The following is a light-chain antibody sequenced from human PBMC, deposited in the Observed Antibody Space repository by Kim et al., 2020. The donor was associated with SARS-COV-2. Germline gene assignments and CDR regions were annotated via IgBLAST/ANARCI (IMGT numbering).Light chain of an antibody. J-gene: IGKJ3*01. Sequence: FSPGENATPSCRASQNVSSHLAWYQQNPGQAPRLLIYDASTRATGIPARFSGSGSGTEFTLTISSLQSEDFAVYYCQQFNKWPRTFGPGTKVDIK. CDR1: QNVSSH. CDR2: DAS. CDR3: QQFNKWPRT. V-gene: IGKV3-15*01.